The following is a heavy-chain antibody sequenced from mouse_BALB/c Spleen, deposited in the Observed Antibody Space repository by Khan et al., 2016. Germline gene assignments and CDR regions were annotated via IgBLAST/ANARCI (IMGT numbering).Heavy chain of an antibody. CDR1: GYTLTDYE. V-gene: IGHV1-15*01. CDR3: TRGGLYHGSSSFAY. J-gene: IGHJ3*01. Sequence: QVRLQQSGAELVRPGASVTLSCKASGYTLTDYEMHWVKQTPVHGLEWIGSIDPQTGGTAYNQKFKGKATLTADKSSSTAYMEFRSLTSEDSAVYYCTRGGLYHGSSSFAYWGQGTLVTVSA. D-gene: IGHD1-1*01. CDR2: IDPQTGGT.